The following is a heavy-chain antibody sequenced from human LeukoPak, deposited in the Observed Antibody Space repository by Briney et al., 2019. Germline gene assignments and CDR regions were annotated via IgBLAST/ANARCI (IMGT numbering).Heavy chain of an antibody. CDR3: VRSASGNYGLFDY. V-gene: IGHV3-74*01. Sequence: GGSLRLSCTGSGFTFSSYWMHWVRQVPGKGLVWVSRINSDRSTSTTNYADSVEGRFTISRDNAKNTLYLQMNSLRAEDTAVYYCVRSASGNYGLFDYWGQGTLVTVSS. J-gene: IGHJ4*02. CDR1: GFTFSSYW. CDR2: INSDRSTSTT. D-gene: IGHD1-26*01.